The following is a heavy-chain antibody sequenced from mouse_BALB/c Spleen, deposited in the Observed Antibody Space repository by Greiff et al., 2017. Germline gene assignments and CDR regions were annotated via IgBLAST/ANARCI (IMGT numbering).Heavy chain of an antibody. CDR1: GFTFSSYA. CDR2: ISSGGSYT. J-gene: IGHJ3*01. Sequence: VQLVESGGGLVKPGGSLKLSCAASGFTFSSYAMSWVRQSPEKRLEWVAEISSGGSYTYYPDTVTGRFTISRDNAKNTLYLEMSSLRSEDTAMYYCARDGPWFAYWGQGTLVTVSA. V-gene: IGHV5-9-4*01. CDR3: ARDGPWFAY.